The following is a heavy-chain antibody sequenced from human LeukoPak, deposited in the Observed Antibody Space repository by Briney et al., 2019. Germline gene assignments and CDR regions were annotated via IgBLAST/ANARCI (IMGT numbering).Heavy chain of an antibody. D-gene: IGHD5-24*01. J-gene: IGHJ4*02. Sequence: SETLSLPCTFSGGSISSYYWSWIRPPAGKGLEWIGRIYTSGSTNYNPSLKSRVTMSVDTSKNQFSLKLSSVTAADTAVYYCARGDPAGWLQSPTGFDYWGQGTLVAVSS. CDR3: ARGDPAGWLQSPTGFDY. CDR2: IYTSGST. V-gene: IGHV4-4*07. CDR1: GGSISSYY.